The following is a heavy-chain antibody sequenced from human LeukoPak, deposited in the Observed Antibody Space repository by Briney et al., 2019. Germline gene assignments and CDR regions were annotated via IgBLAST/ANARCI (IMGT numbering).Heavy chain of an antibody. J-gene: IGHJ4*02. V-gene: IGHV3-33*08. CDR3: ARDLRPFYGSGSYYNFDY. D-gene: IGHD3-10*01. Sequence: PGGSLRLSCAASGFTFSSYWMHWVRQAPGKGLEWVAVIWYDGSNKYYADSVKGRFTISRDNSKNTLYLQMNSLRAEDTAVYYCARDLRPFYGSGSYYNFDYWGQGTLVTVSS. CDR2: IWYDGSNK. CDR1: GFTFSSYW.